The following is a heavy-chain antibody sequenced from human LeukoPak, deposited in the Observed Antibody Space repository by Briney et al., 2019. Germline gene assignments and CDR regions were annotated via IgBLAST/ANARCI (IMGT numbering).Heavy chain of an antibody. CDR2: ISYDGSNK. V-gene: IGHV3-30-3*01. CDR3: ARGSDFVWGSYRPYFDY. D-gene: IGHD3-16*02. Sequence: GGSLRLSCAASGFTFSSYAMHWVRQAPGKGLEWVAVISYDGSNKYYADSVQGRFTISRDNAQSSLNLQMNSLRAEDTAVYYCARGSDFVWGSYRPYFDYWGQGTLVTVSS. J-gene: IGHJ4*02. CDR1: GFTFSSYA.